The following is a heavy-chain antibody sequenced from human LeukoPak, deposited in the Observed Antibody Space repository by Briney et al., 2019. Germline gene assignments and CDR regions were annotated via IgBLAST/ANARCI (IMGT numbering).Heavy chain of an antibody. J-gene: IGHJ3*02. CDR2: ISGSGGST. CDR1: GFTFSSYA. CDR3: ARDYGYAFDI. V-gene: IGHV3-23*01. Sequence: GGSLRLSCAASGFTFSSYAMSWVRQAPGKGLEWVSDISGSGGSTYYADSVKGRFTISRDNAKNSLYLQMNSLRAEDTAVYYCARDYGYAFDIWGQGTMVTVSS. D-gene: IGHD3-10*01.